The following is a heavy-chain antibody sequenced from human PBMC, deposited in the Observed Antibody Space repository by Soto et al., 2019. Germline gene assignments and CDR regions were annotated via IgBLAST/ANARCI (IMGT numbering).Heavy chain of an antibody. CDR1: GFTFSDYY. CDR3: ARVDNRRMPMTGVPCDH. Sequence: QVQLVESGGGLVKPGGSLRLSCAASGFTFSDYYMSWIRQAPGKGLEWLSYIGDTGRTIYYADSVRGRFTISRDNAKTSLYLQINSLRAEDTAVYYCARVDNRRMPMTGVPCDHWGQGTLVTVSS. D-gene: IGHD3-22*01. CDR2: IGDTGRTI. V-gene: IGHV3-11*01. J-gene: IGHJ4*02.